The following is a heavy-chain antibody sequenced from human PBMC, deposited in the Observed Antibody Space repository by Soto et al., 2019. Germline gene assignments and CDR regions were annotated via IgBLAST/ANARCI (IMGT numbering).Heavy chain of an antibody. CDR2: ISYDGGYK. CDR1: GFTFSDYG. J-gene: IGHJ4*02. Sequence: GGSLRLSCTASGFTFSDYGMHWVRQAPGKGLEWVAVISYDGGYKFYEDSVKGRFTISRDNSKDTLYLQMNSLRAEDTALYYCAKKEDGTFDYWGQGTLVTVSS. CDR3: AKKEDGTFDY. V-gene: IGHV3-30*18. D-gene: IGHD1-1*01.